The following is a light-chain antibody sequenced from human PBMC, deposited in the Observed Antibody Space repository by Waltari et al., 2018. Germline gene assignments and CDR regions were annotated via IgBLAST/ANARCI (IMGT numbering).Light chain of an antibody. V-gene: IGKV2-30*02. CDR3: MQGSHWPRT. Sequence: DVVMTQSPLSLPVTLGQPASISCRSSQSLVHSDGNTYLNWFQQRPGQSPRRLIYKVSKSDSGVPDRFSGSGSGTDFTLKISRVEAEDVGVYYCMQGSHWPRTFGQGTKLEI. CDR2: KVS. J-gene: IGKJ2*01. CDR1: QSLVHSDGNTY.